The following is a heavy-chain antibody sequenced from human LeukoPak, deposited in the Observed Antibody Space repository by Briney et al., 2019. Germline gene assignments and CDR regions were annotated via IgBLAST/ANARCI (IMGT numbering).Heavy chain of an antibody. CDR2: ISGSGGST. V-gene: IGHV3-23*01. Sequence: GGSLRLSCAASGFTFSSYAMSWVRQAPRKGLEWVSAISGSGGSTYYADSVKGRFTISRDNSKNTLYLQMNSLRAEDTAVYYCAKDGAPSYYGRDAFDIWGQGTMVTVSS. J-gene: IGHJ3*02. D-gene: IGHD1-26*01. CDR3: AKDGAPSYYGRDAFDI. CDR1: GFTFSSYA.